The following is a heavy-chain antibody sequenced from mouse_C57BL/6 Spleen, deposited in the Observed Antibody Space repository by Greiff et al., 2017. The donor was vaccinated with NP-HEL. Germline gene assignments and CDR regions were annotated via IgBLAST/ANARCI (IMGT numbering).Heavy chain of an antibody. CDR3: ARETLSYYGSSLFAY. V-gene: IGHV3-6*01. CDR2: ISYDGSN. D-gene: IGHD1-1*01. CDR1: GYSITSGYY. J-gene: IGHJ3*01. Sequence: EVKLMESGPGLVKPSQSLSLTCSVTGYSITSGYYWNWIRQRPGNKLKWVGDISYDGSNNYNPSLKKRISITRDTSKNQFFLKLNSVTTEDTATYYCARETLSYYGSSLFAYWGQGTLVTVSA.